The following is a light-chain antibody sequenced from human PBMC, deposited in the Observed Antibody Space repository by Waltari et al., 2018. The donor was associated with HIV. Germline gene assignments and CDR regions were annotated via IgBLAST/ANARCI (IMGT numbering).Light chain of an antibody. J-gene: IGKJ2*01. V-gene: IGKV1-39*01. CDR2: AAS. CDR1: QSISSY. Sequence: DIQMTQSPSSLSAFVGDRVTITCRARQSISSYLNWYQQKPGKAPKLLIYAASTLQSGVPSRFSGSGSGTDVTLTISSLQPEDFATYFCQQSYRTPYTFGQGTELEIK. CDR3: QQSYRTPYT.